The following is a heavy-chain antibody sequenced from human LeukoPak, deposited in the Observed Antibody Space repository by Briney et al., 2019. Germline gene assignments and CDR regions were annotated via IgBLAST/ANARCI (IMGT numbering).Heavy chain of an antibody. CDR1: GYTFSGYY. J-gene: IGHJ3*02. CDR2: INPKSGGT. D-gene: IGHD1-26*01. Sequence: ASVKVSCKASGYTFSGYYMHWVRQAPGQGLEWMGWINPKSGGTNYAQKFQGRVTMTRDTSISTAYMELSRLRSEDTAVYYCATESYSGSYLYAFDIWGQGTMVTVSS. V-gene: IGHV1-2*02. CDR3: ATESYSGSYLYAFDI.